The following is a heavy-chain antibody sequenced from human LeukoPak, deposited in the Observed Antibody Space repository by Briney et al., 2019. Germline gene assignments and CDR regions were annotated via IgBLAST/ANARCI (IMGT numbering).Heavy chain of an antibody. D-gene: IGHD4-11*01. CDR3: ARLVGYSKYEVVDY. Sequence: GESLRISSRPSGYSFTSHWISLARQMPGKGLEWMGRIDPSDSYTNYSPSFQGHVTISADKSISAAYLQWSSLKASDTAMYYCARLVGYSKYEVVDYWGQGTLVTVSS. V-gene: IGHV5-10-1*01. J-gene: IGHJ4*02. CDR2: IDPSDSYT. CDR1: GYSFTSHW.